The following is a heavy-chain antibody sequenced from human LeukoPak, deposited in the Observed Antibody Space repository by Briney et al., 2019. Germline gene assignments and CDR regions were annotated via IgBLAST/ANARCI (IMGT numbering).Heavy chain of an antibody. CDR2: SRNKANSYTT. V-gene: IGHV3-72*01. CDR3: ARDSGRYYDY. J-gene: IGHJ4*02. CDR1: GLTFSDHY. D-gene: IGHD1-26*01. Sequence: GGSLRLSCAASGLTFSDHYMDWVRQAPGQGLEWVGRSRNKANSYTTEYAASVKGRFTISRDESKNSLYLQMNSLKTKDTAVYYCARDSGRYYDYWGQGTLVTVSS.